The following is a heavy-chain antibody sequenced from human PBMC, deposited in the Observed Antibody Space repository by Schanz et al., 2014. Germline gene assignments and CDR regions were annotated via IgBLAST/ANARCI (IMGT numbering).Heavy chain of an antibody. V-gene: IGHV1-18*01. Sequence: QVQLVQSGAEVKKPGASVKVSCKASGYTFTSYGISWVRQAPGQGLEWMGWISPYNGNTNYAQKLQGRVTMTADTATSTAYMDPRSLRSDDTDVYYCARDQSPYTNASDVRYFDSWGQGSLVTVSS. CDR2: ISPYNGNT. J-gene: IGHJ4*02. CDR1: GYTFTSYG. D-gene: IGHD6-6*01. CDR3: ARDQSPYTNASDVRYFDS.